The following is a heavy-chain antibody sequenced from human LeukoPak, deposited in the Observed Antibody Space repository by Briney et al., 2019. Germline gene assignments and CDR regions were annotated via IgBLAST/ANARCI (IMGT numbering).Heavy chain of an antibody. CDR1: GYTFTSYG. J-gene: IGHJ6*02. V-gene: IGHV1-18*01. Sequence: GASVKVSCKASGYTFTSYGISWVRQAPGQGLEWMGWISAYNGNTNYAQKLQGRATMTTDTSTSTAYMELRSLRSDDTAVYYCARAPVTMVRGVVVYYYYGMDVWGQGTTVTVSS. CDR2: ISAYNGNT. CDR3: ARAPVTMVRGVVVYYYYGMDV. D-gene: IGHD3-10*01.